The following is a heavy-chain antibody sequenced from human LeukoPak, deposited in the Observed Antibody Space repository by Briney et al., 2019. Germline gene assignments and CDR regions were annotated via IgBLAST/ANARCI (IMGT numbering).Heavy chain of an antibody. V-gene: IGHV4-61*01. J-gene: IGHJ4*02. Sequence: PSQTLSLTCTVSGGSISSGSYYWSWIRQPPGKGLEWIGYIYYSGSTNYNPSLKSRVTISVDTSKNQFSLKLSSVTAADTAVYYCARVSCSSTSCYHDYWGQGTLVTVSS. CDR3: ARVSCSSTSCYHDY. CDR2: IYYSGST. CDR1: GGSISSGSYY. D-gene: IGHD2-2*01.